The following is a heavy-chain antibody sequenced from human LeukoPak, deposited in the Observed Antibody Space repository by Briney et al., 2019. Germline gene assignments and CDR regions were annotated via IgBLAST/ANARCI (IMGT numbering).Heavy chain of an antibody. CDR1: GFVFSRDN. CDR3: VREVGRPKTFYFDS. V-gene: IGHV3-48*04. Sequence: GGSLRLSCIASGFVFSRDNMNWVRRAPGKGLEWVAHISEAIYYADSVQGRFTISRDNAKNSLYLQMSNLRAQDTAMYYCVREVGRPKTFYFDSWGRGTPVTVSS. CDR2: ISEAI. J-gene: IGHJ4*02. D-gene: IGHD3-16*01.